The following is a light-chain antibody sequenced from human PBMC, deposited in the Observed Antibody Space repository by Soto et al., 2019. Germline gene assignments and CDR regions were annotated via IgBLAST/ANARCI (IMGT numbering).Light chain of an antibody. CDR2: GAS. CDR3: QQYGSSPFT. V-gene: IGKV3-20*01. CDR1: QSVSSSY. Sequence: EIVLTQSPGTLSLSPGERATLSCRASQSVSSSYLAWYQQKPGQAPRLLLYGASSRATAIPDRFSGSGSETDFTLTISRLEPEYFAVYYCQQYGSSPFTFGPGTKVYIK. J-gene: IGKJ3*01.